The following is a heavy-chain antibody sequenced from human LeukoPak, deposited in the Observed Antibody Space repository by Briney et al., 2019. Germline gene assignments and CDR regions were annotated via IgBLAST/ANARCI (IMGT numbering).Heavy chain of an antibody. Sequence: ASVKVSCKASGYTFTSYAISWVRQAPGQGLEWMGLIRTYNGNTNYAQKLQGRVSITTDTSTTTAYMELRSLRSDDTAVYYCARDQGYDFWSGHLDVWGKGTTVTVSS. CDR2: IRTYNGNT. V-gene: IGHV1-18*01. CDR3: ARDQGYDFWSGHLDV. J-gene: IGHJ6*04. CDR1: GYTFTSYA. D-gene: IGHD3-3*01.